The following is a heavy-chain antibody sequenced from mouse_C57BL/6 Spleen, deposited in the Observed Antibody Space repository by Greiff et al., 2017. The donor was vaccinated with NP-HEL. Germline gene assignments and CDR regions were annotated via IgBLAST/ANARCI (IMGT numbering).Heavy chain of an antibody. Sequence: VQLQQSGPGLVKPSQSLSLTCSVTGYSITSGYYWNWIRQFPGNKLEWMGYISYDGSNNYNPSLKNRISITRDTSKNQFFLKLNSVTTEDTATYYCARGDGSEGYFDVWGTGTTVTVSS. J-gene: IGHJ1*03. V-gene: IGHV3-6*01. CDR2: ISYDGSN. CDR3: ARGDGSEGYFDV. CDR1: GYSITSGYY. D-gene: IGHD1-1*01.